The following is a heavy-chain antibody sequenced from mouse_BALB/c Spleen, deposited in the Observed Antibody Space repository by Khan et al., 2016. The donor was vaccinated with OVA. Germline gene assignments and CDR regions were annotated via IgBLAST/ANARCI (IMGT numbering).Heavy chain of an antibody. V-gene: IGHV3-8*02. CDR2: ITYCGNT. Sequence: EVKLLESGPSLVKPSQTLSLTCSVTGDSITSGFWNWIRKFPGNKFEYMGYITYCGNTYYNPSLNSRISITRDTSKSQYYLLLNSVTTEDTATYYCARSYGSWAMDYWGQGTSGTVSS. D-gene: IGHD1-1*01. J-gene: IGHJ4*01. CDR1: GDSITSGF. CDR3: ARSYGSWAMDY.